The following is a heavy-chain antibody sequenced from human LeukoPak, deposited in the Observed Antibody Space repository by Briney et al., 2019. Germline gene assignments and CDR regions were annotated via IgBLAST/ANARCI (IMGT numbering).Heavy chain of an antibody. J-gene: IGHJ5*02. CDR3: ARGITMVRGDWFDP. CDR2: IYHSGST. D-gene: IGHD3-10*01. Sequence: PSETLSLTCAVSGGSISSGGYSWSWIRQPPGKGLEWIGYIYHSGSTYYNPSLKSRVTISVDRSKNQFSLKLSSVTAADTAVYYCARGITMVRGDWFDPWGQGTLVTVSS. CDR1: GGSISSGGYS. V-gene: IGHV4-30-2*01.